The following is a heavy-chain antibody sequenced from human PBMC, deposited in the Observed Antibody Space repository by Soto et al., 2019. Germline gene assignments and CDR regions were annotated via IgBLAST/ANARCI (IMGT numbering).Heavy chain of an antibody. J-gene: IGHJ6*03. CDR1: GGSISSYY. CDR3: ARMGYDILTGFDWAYYYYMDV. D-gene: IGHD3-9*01. Sequence: SETLSLTCTVSGGSISSYYWSWIRQPPGKGLEWIGYIYYSGSTNYNPSLKSRVTISVDTSKNQFSLKLSSVTAADPAVYYCARMGYDILTGFDWAYYYYMDVWGKGTTVTVSS. CDR2: IYYSGST. V-gene: IGHV4-59*01.